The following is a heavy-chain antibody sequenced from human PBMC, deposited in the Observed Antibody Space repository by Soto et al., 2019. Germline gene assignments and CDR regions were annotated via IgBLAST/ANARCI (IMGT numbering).Heavy chain of an antibody. D-gene: IGHD6-6*01. V-gene: IGHV1-18*01. CDR3: ARDRLDYFDY. CDR1: GYTVTSYV. CDR2: ISAYNGNT. Sequence: AAVKVSCKSSGYTVTSYVISWLRQSPGQGLEGMGWISAYNGNTNYAQKLQGRVTMTTDTSTSTAYMALRSLSSDDTAVYYCARDRLDYFDYWGQGTLVTVSS. J-gene: IGHJ4*02.